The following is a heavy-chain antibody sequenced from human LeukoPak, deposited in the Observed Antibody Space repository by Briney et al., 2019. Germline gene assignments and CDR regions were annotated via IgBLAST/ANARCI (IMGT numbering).Heavy chain of an antibody. J-gene: IGHJ6*03. CDR3: ARAPRRSSSWYLHRNWSRHYYYYMDV. Sequence: ASVKVSCKASGYTFTGYYMHWVRQAPGQGLEWMGWINPNSGGTNYAQKFQGRVTMTRDTSISTAYMELSRLRSDDTAVYYCARAPRRSSSWYLHRNWSRHYYYYMDVWGKGTTVTISS. CDR1: GYTFTGYY. V-gene: IGHV1-2*02. CDR2: INPNSGGT. D-gene: IGHD6-13*01.